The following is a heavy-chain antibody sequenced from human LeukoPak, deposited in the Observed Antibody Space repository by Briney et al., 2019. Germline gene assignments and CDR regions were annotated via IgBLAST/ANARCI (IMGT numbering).Heavy chain of an antibody. J-gene: IGHJ4*02. V-gene: IGHV3-33*01. CDR3: ARAPVTSCRGAFCYPFDI. D-gene: IGHD2-15*01. CDR1: GLTFTSYG. Sequence: GGSLRLSCAASGLTFTSYGMHWVRQAPGKGLEWVAFIWFDGTDKYYADSVKGRFTISRDNSKNTLYLQMNSLRADDAAVYYCARAPVTSCRGAFCYPFDIWGQGTLVTVSS. CDR2: IWFDGTDK.